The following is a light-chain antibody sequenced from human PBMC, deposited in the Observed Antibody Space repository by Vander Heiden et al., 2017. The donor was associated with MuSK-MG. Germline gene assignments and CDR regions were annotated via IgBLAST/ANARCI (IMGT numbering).Light chain of an antibody. Sequence: EIVMTQSPATLSVSPGERATLSCRASQSVNSNLAWYQQKPGQAPRLVIFGASTRATGIPARFSGSGSGTEFTLTISSLQSEDFAVYYCQQYNNWPPNTFGGGTRVEIK. CDR3: QQYNNWPPNT. CDR1: QSVNSN. V-gene: IGKV3-15*01. CDR2: GAS. J-gene: IGKJ4*01.